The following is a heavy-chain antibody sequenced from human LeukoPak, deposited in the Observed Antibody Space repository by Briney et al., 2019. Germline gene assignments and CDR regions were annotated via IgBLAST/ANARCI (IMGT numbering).Heavy chain of an antibody. Sequence: GGSLRLSCAASGFTFSSYGMHWVRQAPGKGLEWVAFIRYDGSNKYYADSVKGRFTISRDNSKNTLYLQMNSLRSDDTAVYYCARVKFIDTVVIDYWGQGTLVTVSS. J-gene: IGHJ4*02. CDR2: IRYDGSNK. CDR1: GFTFSSYG. D-gene: IGHD4-23*01. V-gene: IGHV3-30*02. CDR3: ARVKFIDTVVIDY.